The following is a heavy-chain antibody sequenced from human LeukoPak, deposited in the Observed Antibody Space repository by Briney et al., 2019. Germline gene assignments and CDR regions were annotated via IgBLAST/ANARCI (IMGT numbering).Heavy chain of an antibody. V-gene: IGHV1-2*02. CDR2: INPNSGGT. CDR1: GHTFTGYY. J-gene: IGHJ6*02. Sequence: VASVKVSCKASGHTFTGYYMHWVRQAPGQGLEWMGWINPNSGGTNYAQKFQGRVTMTRDTSTSTVYMELSSLRSEDTAVYYCARDRVGGLAVVDYYYYGMDVWGQGTTVTVSS. CDR3: ARDRVGGLAVVDYYYYGMDV. D-gene: IGHD6-19*01.